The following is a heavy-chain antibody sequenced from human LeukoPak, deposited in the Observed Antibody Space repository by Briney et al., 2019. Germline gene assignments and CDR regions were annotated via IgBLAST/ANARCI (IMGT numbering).Heavy chain of an antibody. CDR2: INTSGST. CDR3: ARLKPNFLGTFDS. CDR1: GVSILDHD. J-gene: IGHJ4*02. V-gene: IGHV4-4*09. D-gene: IGHD1-14*01. Sequence: SETLSLTCTVSGVSILDHDWSWIRQPPGKGLEWIGSINTSGSTYFNPSLTRRVAISMDTSKNQFSLNLTSVTAADTAIFYCARLKPNFLGTFDSWGQGALVTVSS.